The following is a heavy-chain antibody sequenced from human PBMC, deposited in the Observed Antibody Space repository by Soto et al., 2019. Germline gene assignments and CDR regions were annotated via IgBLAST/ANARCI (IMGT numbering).Heavy chain of an antibody. J-gene: IGHJ2*01. V-gene: IGHV3-23*01. CDR1: GFTFSSYA. CDR2: ISGSGGST. CDR3: AKESLVEMDTHPRPLADWYFDL. D-gene: IGHD5-18*01. Sequence: QSGGSLRLSCAASGFTFSSYAMSWVRQAPGKGLEWVSAISGSGGSTYYADSVKGRFTISRDNSKNTLYLQMNSLRAEDTAVYYCAKESLVEMDTHPRPLADWYFDLWGRGTLVTVSS.